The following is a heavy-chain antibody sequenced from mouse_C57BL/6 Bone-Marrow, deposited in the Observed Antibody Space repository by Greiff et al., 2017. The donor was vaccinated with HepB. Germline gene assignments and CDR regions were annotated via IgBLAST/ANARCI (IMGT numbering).Heavy chain of an antibody. Sequence: EVHLVESGGGLVKPGGSLKLSCAASGFTFSSYAMSWVRQTPEKRLEWVATISDGGSYTYYPDNVKGRFTISRDNAKNNLYLQMRHLKSEDTAMYYCARGIYYGSSVWYFDVWGTGTTVTVSS. D-gene: IGHD1-1*01. CDR1: GFTFSSYA. V-gene: IGHV5-4*01. CDR3: ARGIYYGSSVWYFDV. CDR2: ISDGGSYT. J-gene: IGHJ1*03.